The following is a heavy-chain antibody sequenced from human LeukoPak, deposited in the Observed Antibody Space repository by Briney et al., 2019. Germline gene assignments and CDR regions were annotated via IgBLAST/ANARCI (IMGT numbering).Heavy chain of an antibody. D-gene: IGHD2-2*01. CDR3: ARIYCSSTSCNGEGFDP. J-gene: IGHJ5*02. CDR2: IYYSGST. CDR1: GGSISSSSYY. Sequence: PETLSLTCTVSGGSISSSSYYWGWIRQPPGKGLEWIGSIYYSGSTYYNPSLKSRVAISVDTSKNQFSLKLSSVTAADTAVYYCARIYCSSTSCNGEGFDPWGQGTLVTVSS. V-gene: IGHV4-39*01.